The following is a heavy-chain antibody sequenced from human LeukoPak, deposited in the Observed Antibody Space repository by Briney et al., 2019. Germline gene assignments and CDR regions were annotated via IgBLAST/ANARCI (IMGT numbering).Heavy chain of an antibody. CDR3: ARDSTITMMEDAFDI. Sequence: PGGSLRLSCAAPGFTFSSYSMNWVRQAPGKGLEWVSYISSSSSYIYYADSVKGRFTISRDNAKNSLYLQMNSLRAEDTAVYYCARDSTITMMEDAFDIWGQGTMVTVSS. J-gene: IGHJ3*02. D-gene: IGHD3-22*01. CDR1: GFTFSSYS. CDR2: ISSSSSYI. V-gene: IGHV3-21*05.